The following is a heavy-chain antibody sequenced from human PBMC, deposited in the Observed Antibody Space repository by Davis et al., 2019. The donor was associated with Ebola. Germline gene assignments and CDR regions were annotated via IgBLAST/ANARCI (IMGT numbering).Heavy chain of an antibody. Sequence: GESLKISCAASGFTFSSYAMHWVRQAPGKGLEWVAVISYDGSNKYYADSVKGRFTISRDNSKNTLYLQMNSLRAEDTAVYYCARANYYDSSGPSWYYYYGMDVWGQGTTVTVSS. J-gene: IGHJ6*02. V-gene: IGHV3-30-3*01. CDR1: GFTFSSYA. D-gene: IGHD3-22*01. CDR2: ISYDGSNK. CDR3: ARANYYDSSGPSWYYYYGMDV.